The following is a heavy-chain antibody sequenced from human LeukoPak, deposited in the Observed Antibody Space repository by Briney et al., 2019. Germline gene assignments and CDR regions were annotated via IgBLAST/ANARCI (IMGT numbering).Heavy chain of an antibody. CDR1: GGSFSGYY. V-gene: IGHV4-34*01. Sequence: PSETLSLTCAVYGGSFSGYYWSWIRQPPGKGLEWIGEINHSGSTNYNPSLKSRVTISVDTSKNQFSLKLSSVTAADTAVYYCAREGYSSSSGLDWGQGTLVTVSS. J-gene: IGHJ4*02. D-gene: IGHD6-6*01. CDR2: INHSGST. CDR3: AREGYSSSSGLD.